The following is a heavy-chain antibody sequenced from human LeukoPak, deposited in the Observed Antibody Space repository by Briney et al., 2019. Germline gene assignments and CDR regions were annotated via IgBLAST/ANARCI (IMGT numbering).Heavy chain of an antibody. V-gene: IGHV3-11*01. D-gene: IGHD2-15*01. J-gene: IGHJ4*02. Sequence: PGGSLRLSCAASGFTFSDYYMSWIRQAPGKGLEWVSYISSSGSTIYYADSVKGRFTISRDNAKNSLYLQMNSLRAEDTAVYYCAIEVVLVAATGTDDYWGQGTLVTVSS. CDR3: AIEVVLVAATGTDDY. CDR2: ISSSGSTI. CDR1: GFTFSDYY.